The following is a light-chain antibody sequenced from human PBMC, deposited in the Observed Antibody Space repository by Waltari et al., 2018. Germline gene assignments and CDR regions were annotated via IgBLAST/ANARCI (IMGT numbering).Light chain of an antibody. V-gene: IGLV2-14*03. CDR2: DVS. J-gene: IGLJ2*01. CDR3: SSYIDSSTLEL. Sequence: QSALTQPASVSGSPGQSITISCTGTSSDIGGYNYVSWYQQVPGKAPKLMIYDVSNRPSGLSSRFSGSKSGNTASLTISGLQAEDEADYFCSSYIDSSTLELFGGGTSLTVL. CDR1: SSDIGGYNY.